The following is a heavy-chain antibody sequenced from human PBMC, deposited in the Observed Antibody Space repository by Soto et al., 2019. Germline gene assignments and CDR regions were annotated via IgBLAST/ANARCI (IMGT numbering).Heavy chain of an antibody. CDR1: GGSISSYY. CDR2: IYYSGST. V-gene: IGHV4-59*08. D-gene: IGHD1-26*01. J-gene: IGHJ6*02. Sequence: QVQLQESGPGLLKPSETLSLTCTVSGGSISSYYWSWIRQPPGKGLQWVGDIYYSGSTNYNPSLKSRVTISVDTSKNQFSLKLSSVTAADTAVYYCARYVRSGTLSYGMDFWGQGTTVTVSS. CDR3: ARYVRSGTLSYGMDF.